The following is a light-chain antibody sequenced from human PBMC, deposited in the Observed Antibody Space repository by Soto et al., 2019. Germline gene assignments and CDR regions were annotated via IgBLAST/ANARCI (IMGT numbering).Light chain of an antibody. Sequence: EIVMTQSPATLSVSPGERATLSCRASQSVSSNLAWYQQKPGQAPRLLIYRASTRATGIPARFSGGGSGTEFTLTISSLQSEDFAVYYCQQYNNWPRTFGQGTMVEIK. J-gene: IGKJ1*01. CDR2: RAS. CDR1: QSVSSN. V-gene: IGKV3-15*01. CDR3: QQYNNWPRT.